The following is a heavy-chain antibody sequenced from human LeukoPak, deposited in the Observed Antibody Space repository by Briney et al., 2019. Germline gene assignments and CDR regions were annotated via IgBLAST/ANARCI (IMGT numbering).Heavy chain of an antibody. Sequence: GASVKVSCKASGYTFTSYAMNWVRQAPGQGLEWMGWINTNTGNPTYAQGFTGRFVFSLDTSVSTAYLQISSLKAEDTAVYYCARAGVSRYYYDSSGYYPFDYWGQGTLVTVSS. V-gene: IGHV7-4-1*02. J-gene: IGHJ4*02. D-gene: IGHD3-22*01. CDR1: GYTFTSYA. CDR3: ARAGVSRYYYDSSGYYPFDY. CDR2: INTNTGNP.